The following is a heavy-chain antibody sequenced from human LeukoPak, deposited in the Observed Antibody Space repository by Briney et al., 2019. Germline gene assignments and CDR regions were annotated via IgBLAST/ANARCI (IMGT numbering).Heavy chain of an antibody. CDR1: GGSISSGGYY. J-gene: IGHJ3*02. D-gene: IGHD3-22*01. V-gene: IGHV4-31*03. CDR2: IYYSGST. Sequence: TLSLTCTVSGGSISSGGYYWSWIRQHPWKGLEWIGYIYYSGSTYYNPSLKSRVTISVDTSKNQFSLKLSSVTAADTAVYYCARDPITMIEDNAFDIWGQGTMVTVSS. CDR3: ARDPITMIEDNAFDI.